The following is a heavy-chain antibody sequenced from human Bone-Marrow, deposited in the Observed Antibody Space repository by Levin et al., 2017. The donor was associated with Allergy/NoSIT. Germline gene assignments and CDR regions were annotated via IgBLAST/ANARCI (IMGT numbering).Heavy chain of an antibody. J-gene: IGHJ4*02. CDR1: GFTVSSKY. CDR2: IYSGGST. D-gene: IGHD4-17*01. V-gene: IGHV3-53*01. Sequence: PGESLKISCAASGFTVSSKYMSWVRQAPGKGLEWVSLIYSGGSTYYADSVKGRFTISRDNSKNTLYLQMNSLTAEDTALYYCASRPGGDYPYFDYWGQGTLVTVSS. CDR3: ASRPGGDYPYFDY.